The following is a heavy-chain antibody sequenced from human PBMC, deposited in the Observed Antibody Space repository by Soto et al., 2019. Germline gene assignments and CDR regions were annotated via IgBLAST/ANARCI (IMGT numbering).Heavy chain of an antibody. Sequence: QVQLVESGGGVVQPGRSLRLSCAASGFTFSSYGMHWVRQAPGKGLEWVAVISYDGSNKYYADSVKGRFTISRDNSKNTLYLQMSSLRAEDTAVYYCAKDLYSSGWYALRYYYYGMDVWGQGTTVTVSS. D-gene: IGHD6-19*01. CDR3: AKDLYSSGWYALRYYYYGMDV. CDR2: ISYDGSNK. J-gene: IGHJ6*02. V-gene: IGHV3-30*18. CDR1: GFTFSSYG.